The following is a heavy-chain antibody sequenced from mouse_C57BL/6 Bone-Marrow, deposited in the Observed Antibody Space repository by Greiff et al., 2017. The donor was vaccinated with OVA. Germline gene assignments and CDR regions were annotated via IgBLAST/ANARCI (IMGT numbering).Heavy chain of an antibody. CDR1: GFIFSDYG. CDR2: ISSGSSTI. V-gene: IGHV5-17*01. CDR3: AAYGSSYLFDY. J-gene: IGHJ2*01. Sequence: EVQGVESGGGLVKPGGSLKLSCAASGFIFSDYGMHWVRQAPEKGLEWVAYISSGSSTIYYADTVKGRFTISRDNAKNTLFLQMTSLRSEDTAMYYCAAYGSSYLFDYWGQGTTLTVSS. D-gene: IGHD1-1*01.